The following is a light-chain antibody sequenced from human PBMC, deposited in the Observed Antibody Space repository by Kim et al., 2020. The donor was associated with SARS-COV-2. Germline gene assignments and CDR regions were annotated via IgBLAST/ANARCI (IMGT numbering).Light chain of an antibody. Sequence: SYELTQPPSVSVSPGQTASITCSGDKLGDKYACWYQQKPGQSPVVVIYQDIRRPSGIPERFSGSNSGNTATLTISGTQAMDEADYYCQAWDSSTWVFGGG. CDR1: KLGDKY. CDR2: QDI. J-gene: IGLJ3*02. CDR3: QAWDSSTWV. V-gene: IGLV3-1*01.